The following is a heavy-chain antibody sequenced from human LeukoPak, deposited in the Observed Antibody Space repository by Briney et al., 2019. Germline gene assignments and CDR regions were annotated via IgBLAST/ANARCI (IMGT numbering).Heavy chain of an antibody. V-gene: IGHV4-59*01. J-gene: IGHJ4*02. D-gene: IGHD6-13*01. CDR1: GDSISSYY. CDR3: AREVVAAAGTVDY. Sequence: PSETLSLTCSVSGDSISSYYWSWIRQPPGKGLEWIGYIHYSGSTNYNPSLKSRVTISVDTSKNQFSLILSSVTTADTAVYYCAREVVAAAGTVDYWGQGTLVTVSS. CDR2: IHYSGST.